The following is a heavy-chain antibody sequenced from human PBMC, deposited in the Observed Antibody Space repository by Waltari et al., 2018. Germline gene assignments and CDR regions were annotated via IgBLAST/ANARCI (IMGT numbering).Heavy chain of an antibody. V-gene: IGHV1-18*01. CDR1: GYTFSRYG. CDR3: VRGGPWQLVQGNAFDF. J-gene: IGHJ3*01. D-gene: IGHD6-6*01. CDR2: IRTYNGNR. Sequence: QAQLVQSGAEVKKPGASVRVTCETSGYTFSRYGITWVRQAPGQGLEWLGWIRTYNGNRNYSQKVQGRVSMTTDSYTTTAYLDLRSLRSDDTAVYYCVRGGPWQLVQGNAFDFWGQGTMVTVSS.